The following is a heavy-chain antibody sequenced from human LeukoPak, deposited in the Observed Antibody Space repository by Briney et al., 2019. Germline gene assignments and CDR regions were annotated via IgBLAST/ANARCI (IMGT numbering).Heavy chain of an antibody. V-gene: IGHV4-59*01. CDR3: ARVRGSGSYYDY. CDR1: GGSISSYH. Sequence: SETLSLTCTVSGGSISSYHWSWFRQAPGKGLEWIGYIYDSGSTNFNPSLKSRVTISVDTSKNQFSLKLSSVTAADTAVYYCARVRGSGSYYDYWGQGTLVTVSS. J-gene: IGHJ4*02. CDR2: IYDSGST. D-gene: IGHD3-10*01.